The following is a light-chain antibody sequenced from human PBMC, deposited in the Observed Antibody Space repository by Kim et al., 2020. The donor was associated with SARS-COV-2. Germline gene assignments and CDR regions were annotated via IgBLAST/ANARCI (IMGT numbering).Light chain of an antibody. Sequence: SVGNRVTITCRASQGISNYLAWYQQKPGKVPKLLIYAASALRSGVPSRFSGSGSGTDFTLTITSLQPEDVAVYYCQQCKGAPWTFGHGTKVDIK. CDR1: QGISNY. J-gene: IGKJ1*01. CDR3: QQCKGAPWT. CDR2: AAS. V-gene: IGKV1-27*01.